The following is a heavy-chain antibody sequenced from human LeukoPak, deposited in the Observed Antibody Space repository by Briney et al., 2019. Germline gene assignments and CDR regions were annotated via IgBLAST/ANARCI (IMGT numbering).Heavy chain of an antibody. J-gene: IGHJ4*02. D-gene: IGHD6-19*01. CDR2: INPVDSDT. CDR1: GYGFSTYW. Sequence: GESLKISCKASGYGFSTYWIAWVRQMPGKGLEGVGSINPVDSDTRYSPSFQGQDTISAHKSISTAYLQWSSLKASDTAIYYCARQWLFDYWGQGTLVTVSS. V-gene: IGHV5-51*01. CDR3: ARQWLFDY.